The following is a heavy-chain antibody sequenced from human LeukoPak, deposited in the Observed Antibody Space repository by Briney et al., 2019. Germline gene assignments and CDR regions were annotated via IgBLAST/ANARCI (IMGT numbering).Heavy chain of an antibody. CDR2: IKQDGSEK. D-gene: IGHD2-2*01. V-gene: IGHV3-7*01. Sequence: GGSLRLSCAASGFTFSSYWMSWVRQAPGKGLEWVANIKQDGSEKYYVDSVKGRFTISRDNAKNSLYLQMNSLRAEDTAVYYCARDSIVVVPAATYYYGMDVWGQGTTVTVSS. CDR1: GFTFSSYW. CDR3: ARDSIVVVPAATYYYGMDV. J-gene: IGHJ6*02.